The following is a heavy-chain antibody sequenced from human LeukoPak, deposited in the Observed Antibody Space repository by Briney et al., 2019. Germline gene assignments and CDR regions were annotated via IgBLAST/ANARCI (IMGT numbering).Heavy chain of an antibody. CDR3: TRGSSGRRDN. CDR2: MNPNSGNT. Sequence: ASVKVSCTASGYTFTSCDINWVRQATGQGLEWMGWMNPNSGNTGCGQSFQGRITMTRDISIGTAYMELSNLTSEDTAIYYCTRGSSGRRDNWGQGTLVTVSA. D-gene: IGHD6-19*01. J-gene: IGHJ4*02. CDR1: GYTFTSCD. V-gene: IGHV1-8*01.